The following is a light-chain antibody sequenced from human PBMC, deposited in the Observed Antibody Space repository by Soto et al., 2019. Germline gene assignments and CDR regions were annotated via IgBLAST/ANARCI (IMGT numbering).Light chain of an antibody. V-gene: IGLV2-14*01. Sequence: QSALTQPASVSGSPGQSITISCTGTSGDVGGYNYVSWYQQHPGKAPKLMIYDVSNRPSGVSNRFSGSKSGNTASLTISGLQAEDEADYYCSSYTISTLVVFGGGTKLTVL. CDR3: SSYTISTLVV. CDR1: SGDVGGYNY. J-gene: IGLJ2*01. CDR2: DVS.